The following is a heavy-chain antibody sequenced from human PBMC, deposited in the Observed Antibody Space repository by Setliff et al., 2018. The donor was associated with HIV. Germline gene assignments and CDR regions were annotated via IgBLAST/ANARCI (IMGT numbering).Heavy chain of an antibody. V-gene: IGHV4-59*12. CDR2: IYPSTSA. Sequence: PSETLSLTCSVSGGSIGGYSWGWIRQSPGKGLEWIGYIYPSTSANYNPSLKSRVTMSIDTSKNQFSLKLNSVTAADTAVYYCARDRYAGEIDYWGQGTLVTVSS. CDR1: GGSIGGYS. J-gene: IGHJ4*02. CDR3: ARDRYAGEIDY. D-gene: IGHD3-10*01.